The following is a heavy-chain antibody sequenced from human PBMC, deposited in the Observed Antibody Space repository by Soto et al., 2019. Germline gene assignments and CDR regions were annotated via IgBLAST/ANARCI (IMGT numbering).Heavy chain of an antibody. D-gene: IGHD4-17*01. Sequence: GGSLRLSCAASGFTFSSYGMHWVRQAPGKGLEWVAVISYDGSNKYYADSVKGRFTISRDNSKNTLYLQMNSLRAEDTAVYYCAKGFWVDYGGNPGHYYYYYGMDVWGQGTTVTVSS. CDR1: GFTFSSYG. CDR3: AKGFWVDYGGNPGHYYYYYGMDV. V-gene: IGHV3-30*18. CDR2: ISYDGSNK. J-gene: IGHJ6*02.